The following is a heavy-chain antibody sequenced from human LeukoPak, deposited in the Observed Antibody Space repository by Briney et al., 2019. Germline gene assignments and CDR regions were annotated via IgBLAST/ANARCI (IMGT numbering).Heavy chain of an antibody. V-gene: IGHV1-69*04. CDR3: ARGIKNCSGGSCYYY. CDR1: GGTFSRYA. CDR2: IIPILGIA. Sequence: GASVKVSCKASGGTFSRYAISWVRQAPGQGLQWMGRIIPILGIANYAQKFQGRVTITADKSTSTAYMELSSLRSEDTAVYYCARGIKNCSGGSCYYYWGQGTLVTVSS. D-gene: IGHD2-15*01. J-gene: IGHJ4*02.